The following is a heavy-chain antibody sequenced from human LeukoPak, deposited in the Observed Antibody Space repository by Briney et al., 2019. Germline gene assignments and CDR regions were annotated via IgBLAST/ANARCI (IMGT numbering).Heavy chain of an antibody. CDR3: ARGVDIVVVPAAIPFDY. Sequence: SETLSLTCTVSGGSFSSGSYYWSWIRQPPGKGLEWIGYIYYSGSTNYNPSLKSRVTISVVTSKNPFSLKLSSVTAADTAVYYCARGVDIVVVPAAIPFDYWGQGTLVTVSS. D-gene: IGHD2-2*02. J-gene: IGHJ4*02. V-gene: IGHV4-61*01. CDR1: GGSFSSGSYY. CDR2: IYYSGST.